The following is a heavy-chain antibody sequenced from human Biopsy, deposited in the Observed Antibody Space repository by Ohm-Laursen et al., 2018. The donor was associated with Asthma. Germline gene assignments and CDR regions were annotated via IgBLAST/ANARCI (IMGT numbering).Heavy chain of an antibody. Sequence: SVNVSCTISGYTSNSVVITWVRQAPGQGLEWMGWISVYIGNTKVAQKLQDRVTMITDTSTSTAYMELRSLRSDDTAVYFCARAVDYSHYYGIDVWGQGTTVTVS. CDR3: ARAVDYSHYYGIDV. D-gene: IGHD3-10*01. V-gene: IGHV1-18*01. CDR2: ISVYIGNT. J-gene: IGHJ6*02. CDR1: GYTSNSVV.